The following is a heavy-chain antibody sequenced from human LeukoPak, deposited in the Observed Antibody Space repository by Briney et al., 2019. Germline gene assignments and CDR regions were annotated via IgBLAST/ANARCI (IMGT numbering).Heavy chain of an antibody. J-gene: IGHJ6*02. D-gene: IGHD2-15*01. CDR3: ARRIHYYYGMDV. CDR1: GYSFTTYW. CDR2: IYPGDSDN. Sequence: GESLKISCKGSGYSFTTYWIGWVRQMPGKSLEWMGIIYPGDSDNRYSPSFQGQVTISADRSITTAYLQWSSLKASDTAIYYCARRIHYYYGMDVWGQGTTVTVSS. V-gene: IGHV5-51*01.